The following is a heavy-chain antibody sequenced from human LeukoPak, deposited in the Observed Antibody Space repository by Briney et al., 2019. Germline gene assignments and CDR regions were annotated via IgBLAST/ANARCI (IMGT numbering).Heavy chain of an antibody. V-gene: IGHV4-4*07. J-gene: IGHJ4*02. CDR2: IYASGNT. CDR1: GGSISSYY. CDR3: ARVVAVAGTFPDS. Sequence: SETLSLTCTVSGGSISSYYWSWVRQPAGKGLEWIGRIYASGNTNYNPSLKGRVTISIDTSKSQFSLKVSSVTAADTAVYYCARVVAVAGTFPDSWGQGTLVTVS. D-gene: IGHD6-19*01.